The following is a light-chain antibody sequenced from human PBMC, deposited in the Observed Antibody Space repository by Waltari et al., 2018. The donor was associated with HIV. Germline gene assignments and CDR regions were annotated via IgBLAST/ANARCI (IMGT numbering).Light chain of an antibody. CDR3: MLFFRTSYL. V-gene: IGLV7-43*01. CDR1: TGPVGNGHY. Sequence: QTVVTQEPSLTVSPGGTITLTCSSATGPVGNGHYVNWFQQKPRQPPRPLIYSSTRRHPLTPERFSGSLVGDRAALTLSNVWPEDQADYYCMLFFRTSYLFGGGTKVTVL. J-gene: IGLJ2*01. CDR2: SST.